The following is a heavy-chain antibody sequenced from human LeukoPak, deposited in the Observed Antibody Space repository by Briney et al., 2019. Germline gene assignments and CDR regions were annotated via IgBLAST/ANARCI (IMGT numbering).Heavy chain of an antibody. D-gene: IGHD5-18*01. Sequence: GGSLRLSCAASGFTFDDYTMHCVRQAPGKGLEWVSLISWDAGRTYYADSVKGRFTISRDNSKNSLYLQMNSLRTEDTALYYCAKADTTLDPFDHWGQGTLVTVSS. V-gene: IGHV3-43*01. CDR3: AKADTTLDPFDH. J-gene: IGHJ4*02. CDR2: ISWDAGRT. CDR1: GFTFDDYT.